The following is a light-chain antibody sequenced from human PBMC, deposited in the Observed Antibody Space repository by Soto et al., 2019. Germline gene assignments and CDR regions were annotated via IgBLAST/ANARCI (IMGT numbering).Light chain of an antibody. CDR1: QPISNY. Sequence: DIQLTQSPSFLSASVGDRVTITCRASQPISNYLAWYQQKPGKAPELLIYSASTLQSGVPSRFSGSGSSTEFSLTIRDLQPEDFATYYCIQLNRYPLTFGGGTKVDI. V-gene: IGKV1-9*01. CDR2: SAS. J-gene: IGKJ4*01. CDR3: IQLNRYPLT.